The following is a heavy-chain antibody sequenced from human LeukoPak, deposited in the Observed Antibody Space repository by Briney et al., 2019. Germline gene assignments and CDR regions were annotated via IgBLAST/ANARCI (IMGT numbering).Heavy chain of an antibody. CDR2: IYSGGST. CDR1: GFTVSSNY. Sequence: PGGSLRLSCAASGFTVSSNYMSWVRQAPGKGLEWVSVIYSGGSTYYADSVKGRFTISRDNSKNTLYLQMNSQRAEDTAVYYCARDLVVVNYYYGMDVWGQGTTVTVSS. D-gene: IGHD2-15*01. V-gene: IGHV3-53*01. CDR3: ARDLVVVNYYYGMDV. J-gene: IGHJ6*02.